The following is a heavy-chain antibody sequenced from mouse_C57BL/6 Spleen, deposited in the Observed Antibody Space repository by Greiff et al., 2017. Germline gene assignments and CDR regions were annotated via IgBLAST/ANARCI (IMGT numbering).Heavy chain of an antibody. CDR3: ATGKKGYYYAMDY. Sequence: VQLQQPGTELVKPGASVKLSCKASGYTFTSYWMHWVKQRPGQGLEWIGNINPSNGGTNYNEKFKSKATLTVDKSSSTAYMQLSSLTSEDSAVYYCATGKKGYYYAMDYWGQGTSVTVSS. V-gene: IGHV1-53*01. D-gene: IGHD1-1*01. J-gene: IGHJ4*01. CDR2: INPSNGGT. CDR1: GYTFTSYW.